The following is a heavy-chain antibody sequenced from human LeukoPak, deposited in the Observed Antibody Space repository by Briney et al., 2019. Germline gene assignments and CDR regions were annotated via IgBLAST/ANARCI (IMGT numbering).Heavy chain of an antibody. CDR1: GGSLSGYY. CDR2: IKHSGST. J-gene: IGHJ6*02. Sequence: PSETLSLTCAVYGGSLSGYYWSWIRQPPGKGLEWIGEIKHSGSTNYNPSLKSRVTISVDTSKNQFSLKLSSVTAADTAVYYCARGVIQLWSYGMDVWGQGTTVTVSS. CDR3: ARGVIQLWSYGMDV. V-gene: IGHV4-34*01. D-gene: IGHD5-18*01.